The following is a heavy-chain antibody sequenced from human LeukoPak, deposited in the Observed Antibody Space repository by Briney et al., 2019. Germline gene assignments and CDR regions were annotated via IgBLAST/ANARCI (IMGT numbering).Heavy chain of an antibody. CDR3: ARGTVTMVRGTNWFDP. Sequence: SETLSLTCTVSGGSISSYYWRWIRQPPGKGLEWIGYIYYSGSTNYNPSLKSRVTISVDTSKNQFSLKLSSVTAAATAVYYCARGTVTMVRGTNWFDPWGQGTLVTVSS. J-gene: IGHJ5*02. D-gene: IGHD3-10*01. CDR1: GGSISSYY. CDR2: IYYSGST. V-gene: IGHV4-59*01.